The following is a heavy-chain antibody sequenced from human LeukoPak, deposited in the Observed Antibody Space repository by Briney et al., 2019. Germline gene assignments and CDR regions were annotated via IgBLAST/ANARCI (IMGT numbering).Heavy chain of an antibody. CDR3: ARAGLWDYSDTSGYHNGAYDI. Sequence: PWASVKVSCKASGYTFTGYYMHWARQAPGQGLEWMGWINPSSGGTNYAQNFQGRVTMTRDTSISTAHMELSRLRSDDTAVYYCARAGLWDYSDTSGYHNGAYDIWGQGTMVTVSS. CDR2: INPSSGGT. J-gene: IGHJ3*02. CDR1: GYTFTGYY. V-gene: IGHV1-2*02. D-gene: IGHD3-22*01.